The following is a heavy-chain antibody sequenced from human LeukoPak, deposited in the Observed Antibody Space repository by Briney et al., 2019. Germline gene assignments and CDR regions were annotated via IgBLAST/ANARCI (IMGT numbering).Heavy chain of an antibody. CDR2: INPNSADT. Sequence: GASVKVSCKASGYTFTGYYIHWARQAPGQGLEWMGWINPNSADTYYAQKFQGRVTMSRDTSISTAYMELSSLRSDDTAVYYCVKDSGARLRLDSWGQGALVTVSS. D-gene: IGHD1-26*01. V-gene: IGHV1-2*02. CDR1: GYTFTGYY. J-gene: IGHJ4*02. CDR3: VKDSGARLRLDS.